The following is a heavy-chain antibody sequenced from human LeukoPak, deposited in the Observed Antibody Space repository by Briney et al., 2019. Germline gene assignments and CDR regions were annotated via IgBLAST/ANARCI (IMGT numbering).Heavy chain of an antibody. CDR2: INPNSGGT. J-gene: IGHJ4*02. CDR3: ATARGYGSGSYGVPFDY. V-gene: IGHV1-2*02. D-gene: IGHD3-10*01. CDR1: GYTFTGYY. Sequence: GASVKVSCKASGYTFTGYYMHWVRQAPGQGLEWMGWINPNSGGTNYAQKFQGRVTVTRDTSISTAYMELSRLRSDDTAVYYCATARGYGSGSYGVPFDYWGQGTLVTVSS.